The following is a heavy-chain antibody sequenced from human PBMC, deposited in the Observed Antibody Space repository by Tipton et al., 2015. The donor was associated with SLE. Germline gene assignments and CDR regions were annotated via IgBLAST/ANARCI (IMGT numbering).Heavy chain of an antibody. Sequence: SLRLSCAASGFTVSSNYMNWVRQAPGKGLEWVSVIYSGGSIYYADSVKGRFTISRDNSKNTLYLQMDSLRAEDTAVYYCARANYDFWSGLDYWGQGTLVTVSS. CDR3: ARANYDFWSGLDY. D-gene: IGHD3-3*01. CDR1: GFTVSSNY. J-gene: IGHJ4*02. CDR2: IYSGGSI. V-gene: IGHV3-53*01.